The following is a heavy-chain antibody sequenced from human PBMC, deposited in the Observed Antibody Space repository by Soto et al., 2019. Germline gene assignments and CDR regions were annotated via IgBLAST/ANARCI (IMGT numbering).Heavy chain of an antibody. V-gene: IGHV3-30-3*01. Sequence: QVQLVESGGGVVQPGRSLRLSCAASGFTFSSYAMHWVRQAPGKGLEWVAVISYDGSNKYYADSVKGRFTISRDNSKNTLYLQMNSLRAEDTAVYYCERDFSEDGYKLVDYWGQGTLVTVSS. CDR3: ERDFSEDGYKLVDY. CDR2: ISYDGSNK. D-gene: IGHD5-12*01. J-gene: IGHJ4*02. CDR1: GFTFSSYA.